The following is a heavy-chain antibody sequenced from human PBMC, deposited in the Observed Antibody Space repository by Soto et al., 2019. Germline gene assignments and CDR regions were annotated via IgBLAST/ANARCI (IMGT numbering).Heavy chain of an antibody. D-gene: IGHD3-22*01. CDR3: AKGAPYYYDSSGYRFDY. J-gene: IGHJ4*02. Sequence: QVQLVESGGGVVQPGRSLRLSCAASGFTFSSYGMHWVRQAPGKGLEWVAVISYDGSNKYYADSVKGRFTVSRDNSKHTLYLQTPSLRAEDTAVYYCAKGAPYYYDSSGYRFDYWGQGTLVTVSS. CDR1: GFTFSSYG. CDR2: ISYDGSNK. V-gene: IGHV3-30*18.